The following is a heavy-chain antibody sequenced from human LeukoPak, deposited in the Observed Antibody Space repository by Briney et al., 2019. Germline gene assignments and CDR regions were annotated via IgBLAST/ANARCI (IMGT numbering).Heavy chain of an antibody. V-gene: IGHV1-69*04. CDR2: IIPILGIA. CDR1: GGTFSSYT. D-gene: IGHD5-24*01. Sequence: SVKVSCKASGGTFSSYTISWVRQAPGQGLEWMGRIIPILGIANYAQKFQGRVTITADKSTSTAYMELSSLRSEDTAVYYGARDPGDGYNLDYWGQGTLVTVSS. CDR3: ARDPGDGYNLDY. J-gene: IGHJ4*02.